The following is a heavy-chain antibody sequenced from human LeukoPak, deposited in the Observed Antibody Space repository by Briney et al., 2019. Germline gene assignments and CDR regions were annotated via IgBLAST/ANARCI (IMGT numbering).Heavy chain of an antibody. D-gene: IGHD3-10*01. J-gene: IGHJ4*02. Sequence: GGSLRLSCAASGFTFSDYYMSWIRQAPGKGLEWVSYISSSGSTIYYADSVKGRFTISRDNAKNSLYLQMNSLRAEDTAVYYCAKDLPEITMVRGVIPPSFDYWGQGTLVTVSS. CDR2: ISSSGSTI. CDR1: GFTFSDYY. CDR3: AKDLPEITMVRGVIPPSFDY. V-gene: IGHV3-11*01.